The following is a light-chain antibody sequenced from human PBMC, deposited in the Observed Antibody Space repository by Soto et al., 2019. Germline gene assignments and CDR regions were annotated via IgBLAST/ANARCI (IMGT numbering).Light chain of an antibody. J-gene: IGKJ5*01. CDR1: QSVSSD. CDR3: QKYNKWPIN. Sequence: EIVMTQSPATLSVSPVGSATLSWRASQSVSSDLAWYQQKPGQAPRLLIYYTSTRATGFPARFSGGGSGTEFTLTISSLQSEDSAFYYCQKYNKWPINFGQGTRLEIK. V-gene: IGKV3-15*01. CDR2: YTS.